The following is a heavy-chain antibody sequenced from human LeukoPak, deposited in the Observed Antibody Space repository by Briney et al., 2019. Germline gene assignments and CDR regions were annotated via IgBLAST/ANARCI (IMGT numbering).Heavy chain of an antibody. CDR2: IKQDGSEK. CDR3: AAFGEFHYFDL. D-gene: IGHD3-10*01. CDR1: GFTFSSYW. Sequence: GGSLRLSCAASGFTFSSYWMSWVRQAPGKGLEWVANIKQDGSEKYYVDSVKGRFTISRDNSKNTLYLQMNSLRAEDTAVYYCAAFGEFHYFDLWGRGTLVTVSS. V-gene: IGHV3-7*03. J-gene: IGHJ2*01.